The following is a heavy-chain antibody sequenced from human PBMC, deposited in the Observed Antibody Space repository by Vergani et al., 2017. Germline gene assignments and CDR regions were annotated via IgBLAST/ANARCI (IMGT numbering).Heavy chain of an antibody. J-gene: IGHJ4*02. Sequence: EVQLLESGGGLVQPGGSLRLSCAASGFTFRFYAMSWVRQGPGKGMEWVSGISESGDTTYYADSVKGRFTISRDNSKNTLDLKMNSLRAEDTAVYYCARVPINDFLFDYWGQGTLVTVSS. D-gene: IGHD2-2*01. CDR2: ISESGDTT. V-gene: IGHV3-23*01. CDR3: ARVPINDFLFDY. CDR1: GFTFRFYA.